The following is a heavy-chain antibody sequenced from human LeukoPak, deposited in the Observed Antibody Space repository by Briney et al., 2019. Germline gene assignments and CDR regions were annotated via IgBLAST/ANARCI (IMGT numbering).Heavy chain of an antibody. V-gene: IGHV4-59*01. CDR3: ARETSQKGAHYMDV. CDR1: GGSISSYY. D-gene: IGHD3-16*01. CDR2: IYYSGST. Sequence: SETLSLTCTVSGGSISSYYWSWIRQPPGKGLEWIGYIYYSGSTNYNPSLKSRVTISVDTSKNQFSLKLSSVTAADTAVYYCARETSQKGAHYMDVWGKGTTVTVS. J-gene: IGHJ6*03.